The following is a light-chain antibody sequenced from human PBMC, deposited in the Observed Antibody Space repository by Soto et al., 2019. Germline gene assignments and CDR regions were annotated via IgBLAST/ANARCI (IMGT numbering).Light chain of an antibody. J-gene: IGLJ3*02. CDR1: SSNIGAGPD. CDR3: QSFDSSLDGWV. CDR2: ANT. Sequence: QSVLTQPPSVSGAPGQRVTISCTGSSSNIGAGPDAHWYQQIPETAPKLLVSANTNRPSGVPDRFSGSNSGTSASLSITGLQAEDEAEYYCQSFDSSLDGWVFGGGTQLTVL. V-gene: IGLV1-40*01.